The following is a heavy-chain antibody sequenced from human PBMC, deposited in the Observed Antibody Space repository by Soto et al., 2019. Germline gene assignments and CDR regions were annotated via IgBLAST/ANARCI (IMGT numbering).Heavy chain of an antibody. D-gene: IGHD2-15*01. CDR2: IYYSGST. Sequence: SETLSLTCTVSGGSISSYYWSWIRQPPGKGLEWIGYIYYSGSTNYNPSLKSRVTISVDTSKNQFSLKLSSVTAADTAVYYCAGDLGGLHGAWGQGTMVTVSS. V-gene: IGHV4-59*01. J-gene: IGHJ3*01. CDR3: AGDLGGLHGA. CDR1: GGSISSYY.